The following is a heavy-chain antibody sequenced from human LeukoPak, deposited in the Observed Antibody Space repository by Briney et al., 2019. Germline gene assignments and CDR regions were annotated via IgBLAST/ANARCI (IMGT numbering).Heavy chain of an antibody. D-gene: IGHD3-22*01. CDR2: ISGSGGST. Sequence: RPGGSLRLSCAASGFTFSSYAMSWVRQAPGKGLEWVSAISGSGGSTYYADSVKGRFTISRDSSKNTLYLQMNSLRAEDTAVYYCAKVWNYYDSSGYYYPHYFDYWGQGTLVTVSS. J-gene: IGHJ4*02. CDR1: GFTFSSYA. V-gene: IGHV3-23*01. CDR3: AKVWNYYDSSGYYYPHYFDY.